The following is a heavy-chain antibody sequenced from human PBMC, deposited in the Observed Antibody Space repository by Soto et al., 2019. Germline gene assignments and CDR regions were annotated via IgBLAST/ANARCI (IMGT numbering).Heavy chain of an antibody. CDR1: KY. D-gene: IGHD1-26*01. CDR2: IQSGGPT. V-gene: IGHV3-66*01. J-gene: IGHJ4*02. Sequence: KYMSWVRQAPGKGLEWVSLIQSGGPTYYADSVKGRFTISRDTSENTVHLQMDSLRAEDTAVYYCGRWTSGSPDCWGQGTMGTVSS. CDR3: GRWTSGSPDC.